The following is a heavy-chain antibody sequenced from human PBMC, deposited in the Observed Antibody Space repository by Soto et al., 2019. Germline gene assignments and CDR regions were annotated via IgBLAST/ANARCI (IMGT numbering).Heavy chain of an antibody. J-gene: IGHJ3*02. CDR2: IIPIFGTA. D-gene: IGHD5-12*01. Sequence: ASVKVSCKASGGTFSSYAISWVRQAPGQGLEWMGGIIPIFGTANYAQKFQGRVTITADKSTSTAYMELSSLRSEDTAVYYCARDFKGDGYNDAFAIWGQGTMVTVSS. V-gene: IGHV1-69*06. CDR3: ARDFKGDGYNDAFAI. CDR1: GGTFSSYA.